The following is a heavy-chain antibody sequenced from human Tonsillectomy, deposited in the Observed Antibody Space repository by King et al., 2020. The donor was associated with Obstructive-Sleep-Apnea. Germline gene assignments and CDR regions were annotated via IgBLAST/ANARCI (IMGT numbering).Heavy chain of an antibody. CDR2: IIPIVGLT. J-gene: IGHJ5*02. Sequence: VQLVQSGAEVKKPGSLVKVSCKTSGGTFSGFAITWLRQAPGQGLEWVGGIIPIVGLTDYAQKFQGRVTITADKSTSTVYMELHSLRSEDTAVYYCASRENWNDEPGSRSGWFDPWGQGTLVTVSS. CDR1: GGTFSGFA. V-gene: IGHV1-69*17. CDR3: ASRENWNDEPGSRSGWFDP. D-gene: IGHD1-1*01.